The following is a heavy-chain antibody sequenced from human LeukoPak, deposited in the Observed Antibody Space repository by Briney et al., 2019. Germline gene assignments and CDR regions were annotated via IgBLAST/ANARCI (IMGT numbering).Heavy chain of an antibody. CDR2: INHSGST. Sequence: KPSETLSLTCAVYGGSFSGYYWSWIRQPPGKGLEWIGEINHSGSTNYNPSLKSRVTISVDTSKNQFSLKLSSVTAADTAVYYCASRNSGWYGGHDYWGQETLVTVSS. V-gene: IGHV4-34*01. CDR1: GGSFSGYY. J-gene: IGHJ4*02. CDR3: ASRNSGWYGGHDY. D-gene: IGHD6-19*01.